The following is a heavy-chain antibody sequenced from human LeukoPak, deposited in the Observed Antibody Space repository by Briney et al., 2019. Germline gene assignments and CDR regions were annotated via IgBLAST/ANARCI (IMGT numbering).Heavy chain of an antibody. V-gene: IGHV1-2*02. CDR3: ARDYSSSSGYFDY. J-gene: IGHJ4*02. Sequence: ASVKVSCKASGYTFTGYYIHWVRQAPGQGLEWMGWINPNTGVTNYAQNFQARVTMTRDTSISTAYMDLRRLRSDDTAVYYCARDYSSSSGYFDYWGQGTLVTVSS. CDR2: INPNTGVT. D-gene: IGHD6-6*01. CDR1: GYTFTGYY.